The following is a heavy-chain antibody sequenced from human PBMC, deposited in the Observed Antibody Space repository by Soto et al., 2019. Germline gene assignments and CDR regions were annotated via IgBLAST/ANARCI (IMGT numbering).Heavy chain of an antibody. CDR1: GYSFPNNW. CDR2: IDLTDSYT. CDR3: AKDTYSSSWYF. D-gene: IGHD2-2*01. Sequence: GESLKISCKGSGYSFPNNWITWVRQMPGKGLEWMGRIDLTDSYTSYSPSFQGHISFSADNSKNTLYLQMNGLRAEDTALYYCAKDTYSSSWYFWGQGTLVTVSS. J-gene: IGHJ4*02. V-gene: IGHV5-10-1*01.